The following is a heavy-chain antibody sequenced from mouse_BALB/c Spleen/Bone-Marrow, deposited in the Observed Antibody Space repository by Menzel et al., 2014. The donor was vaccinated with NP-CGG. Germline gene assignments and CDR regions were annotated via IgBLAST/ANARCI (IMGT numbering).Heavy chain of an antibody. CDR2: IYPGDGDT. Sequence: QVTLKVCGPELVKPGASVKISCKASGYAFSSSWMNWVKQGPGQGLEWIGRIYPGDGDTNYNGKFKGKATLTADKSSSTAYMQLSSLTSVDSAVYFCARDYYGSSYDYWGQGTTPTVSS. V-gene: IGHV1-82*01. D-gene: IGHD1-1*01. CDR3: ARDYYGSSYDY. J-gene: IGHJ2*01. CDR1: GYAFSSSW.